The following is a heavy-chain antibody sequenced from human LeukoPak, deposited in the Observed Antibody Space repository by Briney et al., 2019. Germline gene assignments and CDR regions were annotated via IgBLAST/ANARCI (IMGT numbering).Heavy chain of an antibody. V-gene: IGHV4-34*01. J-gene: IGHJ4*02. CDR2: INHSGST. Sequence: SETLSLTCAAYGGSFSGYYWSWIRQPPGKGLEWIGEINHSGSTNYNPSLKSRVTISVDTSKNQFSLKLSSVTAADTAVYYCARGVREDYYDSSGYTVLFDYWGQGTLVTVSS. CDR1: GGSFSGYY. D-gene: IGHD3-22*01. CDR3: ARGVREDYYDSSGYTVLFDY.